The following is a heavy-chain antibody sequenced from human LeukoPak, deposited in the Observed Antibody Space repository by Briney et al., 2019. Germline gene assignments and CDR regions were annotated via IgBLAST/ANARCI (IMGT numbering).Heavy chain of an antibody. D-gene: IGHD3-10*01. CDR3: TRVVYSGSGSYGGFDY. V-gene: IGHV3-23*01. CDR2: ISGSGGST. J-gene: IGHJ4*02. Sequence: GGSLRLSCAASGFTFSSYAMSWVRQAPGKGLEWVSSISGSGGSTYYADSVKGRFTISRDNSKNTLYLQLNSLRAEDTAVYYCTRVVYSGSGSYGGFDYWGQGTLVTVSS. CDR1: GFTFSSYA.